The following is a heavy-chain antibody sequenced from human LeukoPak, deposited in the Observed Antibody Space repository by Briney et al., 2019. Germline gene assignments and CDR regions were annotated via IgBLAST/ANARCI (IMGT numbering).Heavy chain of an antibody. V-gene: IGHV3-43*02. Sequence: GGSLRLSCAASGFTFDDYAMHWVRQAPGKGLEWVSLISGDGGSTYYADSVKGRFAISRDNSKNSLYLQMNSLRTEDTALYYCAKDISYDYVWGSYRPCQIYYFDYWGQGTLVSVSS. D-gene: IGHD3-16*02. CDR1: GFTFDDYA. CDR3: AKDISYDYVWGSYRPCQIYYFDY. J-gene: IGHJ4*02. CDR2: ISGDGGST.